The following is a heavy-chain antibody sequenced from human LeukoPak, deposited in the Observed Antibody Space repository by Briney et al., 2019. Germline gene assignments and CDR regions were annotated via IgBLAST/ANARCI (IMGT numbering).Heavy chain of an antibody. J-gene: IGHJ4*02. CDR1: GCTFSHSA. V-gene: IGHV3-23*01. Sequence: GGCLRLSCAASGCTFSHSAMSRVRQVPGKGLELVSVLSASGRNRDYADSVKGRFTISRDNAENTLSLLMNSLRAEDTAIYYCAKVLSGSQDYWGQGTLVTVFS. D-gene: IGHD1-26*01. CDR3: AKVLSGSQDY. CDR2: LSASGRNR.